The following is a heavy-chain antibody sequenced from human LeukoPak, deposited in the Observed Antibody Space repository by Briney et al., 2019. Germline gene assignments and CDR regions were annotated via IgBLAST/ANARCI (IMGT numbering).Heavy chain of an antibody. CDR3: ARDSGSSYDFWSGYYNGYFDY. Sequence: HPGGSLRLSCAASGFTFSSYEMNWVRQAPGKGLEWVSYISSSGSTIYYADSVKGRFTISRGNAKNSLYLQMNSLRAEDTAVYYCARDSGSSYDFWSGYYNGYFDYWGQGTLVTVSS. D-gene: IGHD3-3*01. V-gene: IGHV3-48*03. CDR2: ISSSGSTI. CDR1: GFTFSSYE. J-gene: IGHJ4*02.